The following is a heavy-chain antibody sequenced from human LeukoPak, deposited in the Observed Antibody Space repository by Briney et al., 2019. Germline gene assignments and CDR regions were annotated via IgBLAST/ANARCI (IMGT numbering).Heavy chain of an antibody. CDR1: GGSVSSGSYY. Sequence: SETLSLTCTVSGGSVSSGSYYWSWVRQPPGKGQEWIGYIYYSGSTNYNPSLKSRVTISVDTSKNQFSLRLSSVTAADTAVYYCALTTVTTYYYYGMDVWGQGTTVTVSS. V-gene: IGHV4-61*01. CDR2: IYYSGST. CDR3: ALTTVTTYYYYGMDV. D-gene: IGHD4-17*01. J-gene: IGHJ6*02.